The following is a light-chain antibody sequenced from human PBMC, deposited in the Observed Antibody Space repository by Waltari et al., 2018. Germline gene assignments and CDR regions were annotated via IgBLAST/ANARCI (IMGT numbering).Light chain of an antibody. Sequence: EIVLTQSPATLSLSPGERATLSCRASQSVSSYLAWYQQKPGRAPRLLIYDGANRAAGIPARCSGSGSGTDVTLTISRLEPEDFAVYYWQQRSNWPITFGQGTRLESK. CDR3: QQRSNWPIT. V-gene: IGKV3-11*01. J-gene: IGKJ5*01. CDR1: QSVSSY. CDR2: DGA.